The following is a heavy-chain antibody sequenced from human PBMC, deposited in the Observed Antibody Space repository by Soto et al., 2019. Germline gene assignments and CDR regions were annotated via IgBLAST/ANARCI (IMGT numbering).Heavy chain of an antibody. CDR3: ARDRLVISINYYYGMDV. CDR1: GYTFTSYY. Sequence: VKVSCKASGYTFTSYYMHWVRQAPGQGLEWMGIINPSGGSTSYAQKFQGRVTMTRDTSTSTVYMELSSLRSEDTAVYYCARDRLVISINYYYGMDVWGQGTTVTVSS. V-gene: IGHV1-46*01. D-gene: IGHD3-9*01. J-gene: IGHJ6*02. CDR2: INPSGGST.